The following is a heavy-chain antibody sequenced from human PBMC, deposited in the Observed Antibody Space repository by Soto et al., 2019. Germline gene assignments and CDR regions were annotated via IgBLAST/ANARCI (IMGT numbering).Heavy chain of an antibody. CDR1: GGTFSSYA. CDR3: ASLAYYYDSSGQPPDY. Sequence: ASVKVSCKASGGTFSSYAISWVRQAPGQGLEWMGGIIPILGIANYEQKFQGRVTITAEKSTSTAYMELSSLRSEDTAVYYCASLAYYYDSSGQPPDYWGQGTLVTVSS. V-gene: IGHV1-69*10. D-gene: IGHD3-22*01. J-gene: IGHJ4*02. CDR2: IIPILGIA.